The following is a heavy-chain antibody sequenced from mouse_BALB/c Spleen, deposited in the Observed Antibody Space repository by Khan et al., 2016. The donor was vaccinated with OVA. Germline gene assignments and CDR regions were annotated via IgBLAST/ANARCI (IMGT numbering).Heavy chain of an antibody. D-gene: IGHD1-2*01. CDR1: GYTFTEYT. J-gene: IGHJ1*01. Sequence: VQLKQSGPELVKPGASVKISCKTSGYTFTEYTIHWVKQSHGKSLEWIGRFNPNNGGAHYNQKFKGKATLTVDKSSSTAYMELRSLTSEESAVYYCARRDYYAYYWYFDVWGAGTTVTVSS. CDR3: ARRDYYAYYWYFDV. V-gene: IGHV1-18*01. CDR2: FNPNNGGA.